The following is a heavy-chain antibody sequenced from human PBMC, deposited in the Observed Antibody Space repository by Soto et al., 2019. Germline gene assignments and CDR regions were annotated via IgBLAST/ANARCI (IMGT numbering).Heavy chain of an antibody. CDR3: AKVAWGSTGDDC. CDR1: GFTISISD. Sequence: EVHLLESGGGFVQPGESLRLSCAAPGFTISISDISWVRQAPGKGLEWVSSIKGNGDSYYADSVKGRFTISRDPSKNTLYLQIATLTTEDTAIYYCAKVAWGSTGDDCWGQGTLVTVSS. CDR2: IKGNGDS. D-gene: IGHD1-1*01. J-gene: IGHJ4*02. V-gene: IGHV3-23*01.